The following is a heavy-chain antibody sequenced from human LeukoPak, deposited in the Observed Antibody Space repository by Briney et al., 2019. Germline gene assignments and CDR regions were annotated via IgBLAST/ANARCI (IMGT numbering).Heavy chain of an antibody. CDR1: GGSISSYY. D-gene: IGHD6-19*01. V-gene: IGHV4-59*01. J-gene: IGHJ4*02. Sequence: SETLSLTCTVSGGSISSYYWSWIRQPPGKGLEWIGYIYYSGSTNYNPSLKSRVTISVDTSKNQFSLKLSSVTAADTAVYYCARDTYSSGWSEFDYWGQGTPVTVSS. CDR3: ARDTYSSGWSEFDY. CDR2: IYYSGST.